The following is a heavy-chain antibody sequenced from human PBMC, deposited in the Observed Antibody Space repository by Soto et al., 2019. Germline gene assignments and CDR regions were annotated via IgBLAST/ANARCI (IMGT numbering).Heavy chain of an antibody. CDR3: ARGNDYGDDYYYYPLDV. Sequence: GASVKVSCKASGYTFTGYYMHWVRQAPGQGLEWMGWINPNSGGTNYAQKFQGWVTMTRDTSISTAYMELSRLRSDDTAVYYCARGNDYGDDYYYYPLDVWGQGTTVTVSS. CDR1: GYTFTGYY. D-gene: IGHD4-17*01. J-gene: IGHJ6*02. CDR2: INPNSGGT. V-gene: IGHV1-2*04.